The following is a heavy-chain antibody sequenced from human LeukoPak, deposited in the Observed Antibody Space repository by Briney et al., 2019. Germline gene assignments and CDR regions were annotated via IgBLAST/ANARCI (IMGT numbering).Heavy chain of an antibody. CDR2: INPNSGGT. Sequence: ASVKVSCKASGYTFTGYYMHCVRQAPGQGLEWMGWINPNSGGTNYAQKFQGRVTMTRDTSISTAYMELSRLRSDDTAVYYCARDGVLLWFGEFTARNWFDPWGQGTLVTVSS. V-gene: IGHV1-2*02. D-gene: IGHD3-10*01. CDR3: ARDGVLLWFGEFTARNWFDP. J-gene: IGHJ5*02. CDR1: GYTFTGYY.